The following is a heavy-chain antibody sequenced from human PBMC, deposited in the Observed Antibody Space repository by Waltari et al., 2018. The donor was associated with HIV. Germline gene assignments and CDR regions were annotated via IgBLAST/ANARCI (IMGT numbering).Heavy chain of an antibody. CDR3: ARRAPMAYFDY. V-gene: IGHV4-34*01. CDR2: INHAGIT. J-gene: IGHJ4*02. Sequence: QVQLNQWGAGLLKPSETLSLTCAVYGGSFSGNYWTWIRQPPGKGLEGIGEINHAGITNYNPSVKSRVTMSVDTSMNQFSLKLTSVTAADTALYYCARRAPMAYFDYWGQGSLVTVSS. D-gene: IGHD2-8*01. CDR1: GGSFSGNY.